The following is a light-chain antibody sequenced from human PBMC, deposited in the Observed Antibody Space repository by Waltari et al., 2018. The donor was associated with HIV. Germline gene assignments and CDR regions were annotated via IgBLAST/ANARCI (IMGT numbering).Light chain of an antibody. CDR1: HSVLYSSNNKNY. V-gene: IGKV4-1*01. J-gene: IGKJ2*01. Sequence: DIVMTQSPDSLAVSLGERATINCMSRHSVLYSSNNKNYSAWYQQKPGQPPKLLIYWASTRESGVPDRFSGSGSGIDFTLTISSLQAEDVAVYYCQQYYNTPLTFGQGTKLEIK. CDR3: QQYYNTPLT. CDR2: WAS.